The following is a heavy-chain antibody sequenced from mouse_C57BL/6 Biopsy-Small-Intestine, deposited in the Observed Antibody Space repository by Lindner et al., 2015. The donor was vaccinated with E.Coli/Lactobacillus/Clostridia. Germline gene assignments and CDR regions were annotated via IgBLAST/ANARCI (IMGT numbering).Heavy chain of an antibody. Sequence: VKVSCKASGYRFTKHGMNWVRQAPGQGLEWMGRINTITGDATYAQGFAGRFVFSSDTSVSTAYLQISSLKAEDTAVYYCVKDEYGDIWSAYDYYGMDVWGQGTTVTVSS. D-gene: IGHD1-1*01. CDR2: INTITGDA. CDR1: GYRFTKHG. CDR3: VKDEYGDIWSAYDYYGMDV. V-gene: IGHV9-3*02. J-gene: IGHJ1*01.